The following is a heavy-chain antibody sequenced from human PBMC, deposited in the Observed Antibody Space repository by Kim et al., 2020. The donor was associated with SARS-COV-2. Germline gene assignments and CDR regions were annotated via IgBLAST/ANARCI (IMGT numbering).Heavy chain of an antibody. J-gene: IGHJ4*02. D-gene: IGHD6-6*01. CDR3: LSSSPTADY. V-gene: IGHV3-74*01. Sequence: GGSLRLSCAGSGFTFSSYWMHWVRQAPGKGLVWVSRVNSDGSSTTYADSVKGRFTISRDNAKNTLYLQMNSLRAEDTAVYYCLSSSPTADYWGQRTLVTV. CDR1: GFTFSSYW. CDR2: VNSDGSST.